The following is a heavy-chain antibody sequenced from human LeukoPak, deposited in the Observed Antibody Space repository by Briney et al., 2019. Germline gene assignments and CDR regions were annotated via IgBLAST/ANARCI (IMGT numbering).Heavy chain of an antibody. Sequence: PGGSLRLSCAASGFTFSIAWMTWVRQAPGKGLERVGRIKSSKDGGTTDYAAPVKGRFSISRDDSRNTLYLQMNNLKSEDTAVYYCTTLNLAAGAPWGQGTLVTVS. V-gene: IGHV3-15*01. D-gene: IGHD6-13*01. CDR2: IKSSKDGGTT. CDR1: GFTFSIAW. J-gene: IGHJ5*02. CDR3: TTLNLAAGAP.